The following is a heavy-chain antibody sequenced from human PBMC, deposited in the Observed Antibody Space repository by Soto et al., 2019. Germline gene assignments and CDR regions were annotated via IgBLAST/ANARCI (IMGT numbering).Heavy chain of an antibody. J-gene: IGHJ5*02. Sequence: QVQLQESGPGLVKPSQTLSLTCTVSGGSISSGDYYWSWIRQPPGKGLEWIGYTYYSGSTYYNPSLKRRVTISVDTSKNQFSLKLSSVTAADTAVYYCARGVTTRDWFDPWGQGTLVTVSS. CDR1: GGSISSGDYY. V-gene: IGHV4-30-4*01. CDR2: TYYSGST. CDR3: ARGVTTRDWFDP. D-gene: IGHD4-17*01.